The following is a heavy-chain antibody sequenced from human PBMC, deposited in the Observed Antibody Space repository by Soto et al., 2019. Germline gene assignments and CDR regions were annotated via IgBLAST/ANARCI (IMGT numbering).Heavy chain of an antibody. J-gene: IGHJ5*02. CDR2: IIPIFGTA. Sequence: GASVKVSCKASGGTFSSYAISWVRRAPGQGLEWMGGIIPIFGTANYAQKFQGRVTITADESTSTAYMELSSLRSEDTAVYYCARVVTAILGWFDPWGQGTLVTVSS. CDR1: GGTFSSYA. V-gene: IGHV1-69*13. D-gene: IGHD2-21*02. CDR3: ARVVTAILGWFDP.